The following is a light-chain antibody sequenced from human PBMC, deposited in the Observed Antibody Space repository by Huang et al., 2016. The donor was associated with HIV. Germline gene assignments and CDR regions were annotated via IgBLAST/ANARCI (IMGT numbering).Light chain of an antibody. CDR2: GAS. CDR3: HHYEGFD. V-gene: IGKV3-20*01. CDR1: QIIRGSY. J-gene: IGKJ2*01. Sequence: EVVLTQSPGTLSLSPGGRATLSCKASQIIRGSYVAWYQQKPGQPPRLLLFGASTRASGTPVRFSGAGSGTDFNLTITGLKTDDFALYFCHHYEGFDFGQGTRLDIK.